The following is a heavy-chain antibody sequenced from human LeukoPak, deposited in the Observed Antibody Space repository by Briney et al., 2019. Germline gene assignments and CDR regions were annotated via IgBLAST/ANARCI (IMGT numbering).Heavy chain of an antibody. D-gene: IGHD2-15*01. Sequence: PGGSLRLSCAASEFTFSSYAMSWVRQAPGKGLEWVGRIKSKIDGGTTDYAAPVKERFTISRDDSKNLLFLQMNSLKTEDTAVYYCSTPLLQAAQPDYWGQGTLVTVSS. V-gene: IGHV3-15*01. J-gene: IGHJ4*02. CDR1: EFTFSSYA. CDR2: IKSKIDGGTT. CDR3: STPLLQAAQPDY.